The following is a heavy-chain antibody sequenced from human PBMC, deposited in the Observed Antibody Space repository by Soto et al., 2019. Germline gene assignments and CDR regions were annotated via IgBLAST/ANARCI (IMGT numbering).Heavy chain of an antibody. J-gene: IGHJ4*02. D-gene: IGHD3-9*01. CDR3: AKTWPWLPTPAEGGFDY. V-gene: IGHV3-33*06. CDR1: GFTFNNYG. Sequence: PGGSLRLSCAASGFTFNNYGMHWVRQAPGKGLEWVAVIWNDGSGYYYASSEKGRITISRDNSKNTLYLQMNSLRAEDTAVYYCAKTWPWLPTPAEGGFDYWGQGTLVTVSS. CDR2: IWNDGSGY.